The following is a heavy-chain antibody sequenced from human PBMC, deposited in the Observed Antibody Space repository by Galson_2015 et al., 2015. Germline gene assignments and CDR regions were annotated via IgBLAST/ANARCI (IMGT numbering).Heavy chain of an antibody. CDR2: TYYRSKWYN. J-gene: IGHJ4*02. CDR3: AREGAMVRGVIAPFDY. Sequence: CAISGDSVSSNGAAWNWIRQSPSRGLEWLGRTYYRSKWYNDYAVSVKSRITINPDTSKNQFSLQLNSVTPEDTAVYYCAREGAMVRGVIAPFDYWGQGTLVTVSS. D-gene: IGHD3-10*01. V-gene: IGHV6-1*01. CDR1: GDSVSSNGAA.